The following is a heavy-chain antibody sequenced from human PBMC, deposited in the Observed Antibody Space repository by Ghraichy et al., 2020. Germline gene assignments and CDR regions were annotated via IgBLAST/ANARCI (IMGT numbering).Heavy chain of an antibody. J-gene: IGHJ4*02. D-gene: IGHD3-22*01. CDR1: GFTFSSCA. CDR3: AKSPSNTYYFDTSGYYGDS. CDR2: ISASGATT. Sequence: GGSLRLSCAASGFTFSSCAMNWVRQAPGKGLEWVSGISASGATTYYAESVKGRFTVSRDDSQNIVYLQMNSLRAEDTAKYYCAKSPSNTYYFDTSGYYGDSWGRGTLVTVSS. V-gene: IGHV3-23*01.